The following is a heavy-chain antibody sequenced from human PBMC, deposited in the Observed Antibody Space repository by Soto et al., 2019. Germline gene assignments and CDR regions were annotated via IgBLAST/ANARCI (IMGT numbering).Heavy chain of an antibody. V-gene: IGHV1-69*01. J-gene: IGHJ6*02. CDR1: RDTFNKYA. CDR3: ARGETYLGV. CDR2: IIPIFSSR. Sequence: QVQLVQSGADVKKPGSSVKVSCKTSRDTFNKYAFNWVRQAPGPGLEWMGWIIPIFSSRNYAEKFQGRVTITAEDSTSTAYMELRSLRFEDTAVYYCARGETYLGVWGQGTTVTVSS. D-gene: IGHD3-16*01.